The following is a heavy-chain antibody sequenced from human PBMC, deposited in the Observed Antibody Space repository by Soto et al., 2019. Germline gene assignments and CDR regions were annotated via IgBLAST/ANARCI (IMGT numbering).Heavy chain of an antibody. J-gene: IGHJ4*02. CDR1: GFTFSSYG. CDR3: AKALGELSPESYDH. CDR2: ISYDGSNQ. Sequence: QVQLVESGGGVVQPGRSLRLSCAAFGFTFSSYGMHWVRQAPGKGLEWVAIISYDGSNQYYADSVKGRFTISRDNSKNTLYLQMNSLRAEDTDVYYCAKALGELSPESYDHWGQGVLVTVST. V-gene: IGHV3-30*18. D-gene: IGHD3-16*02.